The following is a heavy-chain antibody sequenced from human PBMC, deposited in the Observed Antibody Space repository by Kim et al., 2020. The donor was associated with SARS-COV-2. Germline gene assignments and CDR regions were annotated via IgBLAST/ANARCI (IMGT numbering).Heavy chain of an antibody. CDR2: INHSGST. V-gene: IGHV4-34*01. D-gene: IGHD2-15*01. J-gene: IGHJ6*02. CDR3: AGGPARVYCSGGSCYSNYYYYYGMGR. CDR1: GGSFSGYY. Sequence: SETLSLTCAVYGGSFSGYYWSWIRQPPGKGLEWIGEINHSGSTNYNPSLKSRVTISVDTSKNQFSLKLSSVTAADTAVYYCAGGPARVYCSGGSCYSNYYYYYGMGRLGPRDHGHRLL.